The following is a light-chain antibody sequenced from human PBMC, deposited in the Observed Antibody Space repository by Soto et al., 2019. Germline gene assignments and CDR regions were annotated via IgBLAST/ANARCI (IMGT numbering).Light chain of an antibody. CDR1: QNIRTN. V-gene: IGKV3-15*01. Sequence: TVMTQSPDTLSVSPGERATLSCRASQNIRTNLAWYQQKPGQAPRLLIYGASTRATGVPDRFSGSGSGTEFTLTISSRQSADAAVYYCQQYNIWPPLTFGGGTKVEIK. J-gene: IGKJ4*01. CDR2: GAS. CDR3: QQYNIWPPLT.